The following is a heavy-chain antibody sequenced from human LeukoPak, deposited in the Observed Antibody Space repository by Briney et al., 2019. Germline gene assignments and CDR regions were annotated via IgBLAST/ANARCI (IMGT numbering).Heavy chain of an antibody. J-gene: IGHJ5*02. D-gene: IGHD3-10*01. Sequence: SETLSLTCTVSGGSISSFYWSWIRQSPGKELEWIGYIYYSGNTKYNPSLKSRITMAVDTSKNQVSLKLTSVTAADTAIYYCAREVHYYWSGTYFFWFDPWGQGTLVTVSS. CDR1: GGSISSFY. CDR3: AREVHYYWSGTYFFWFDP. V-gene: IGHV4-59*01. CDR2: IYYSGNT.